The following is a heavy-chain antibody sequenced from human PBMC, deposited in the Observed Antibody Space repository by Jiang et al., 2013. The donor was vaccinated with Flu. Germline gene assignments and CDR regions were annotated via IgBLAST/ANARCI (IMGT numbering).Heavy chain of an antibody. CDR1: GGSISSNSHY. J-gene: IGHJ4*02. CDR2: ISYTGST. Sequence: PGLVKPSETLSLTCTVSGGSISSNSHYWAWIRQPPGKGLEWIGTISYTGSTYYSPSLKSRVTISVDTSKNQFSLKLTSVTAADTAVYFCARHNEETATTMGVYYFDSWGRGTLVTVSS. CDR3: ARHNEETATTMGVYYFDS. V-gene: IGHV4-39*01. D-gene: IGHD5-24*01.